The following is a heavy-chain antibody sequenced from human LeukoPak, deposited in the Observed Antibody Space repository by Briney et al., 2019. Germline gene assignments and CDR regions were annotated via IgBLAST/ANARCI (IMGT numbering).Heavy chain of an antibody. CDR3: AKDPHSSGWYVHFYFDF. Sequence: PGGSLRLSCAASGFTFSSYAMSWVRQSPGKGLEWVSAISGSGDITYYADSVKGRSTVSRDNSKNTLYLQMNSLRAEDTAVYYCAKDPHSSGWYVHFYFDFWGQGTLVTVSS. CDR1: GFTFSSYA. V-gene: IGHV3-23*01. J-gene: IGHJ4*02. D-gene: IGHD6-19*01. CDR2: ISGSGDIT.